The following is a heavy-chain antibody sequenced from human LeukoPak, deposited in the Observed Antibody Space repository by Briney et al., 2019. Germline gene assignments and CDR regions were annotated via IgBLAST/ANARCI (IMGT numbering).Heavy chain of an antibody. D-gene: IGHD1-26*01. CDR2: INPSGGTT. V-gene: IGHV1-46*04. CDR1: GYTFTSYY. CDR3: SRDLGGSYNDY. J-gene: IGHJ4*02. Sequence: ASVKVSCKASGYTFTSYYMHWVRQAPGQGLEWVGVINPSGGTTTYAQKLQGRGSMTRDTSTSTVYMELSSVRIEDTAVYYCSRDLGGSYNDYWGQGTMVTVSS.